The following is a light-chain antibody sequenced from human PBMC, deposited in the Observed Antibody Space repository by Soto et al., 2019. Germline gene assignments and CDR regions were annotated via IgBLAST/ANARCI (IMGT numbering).Light chain of an antibody. Sequence: DIQMTQSPSTLSASVGERVTITCRASQSISSWLAWYQQKPGKAPKLLIYAASSLESGVPSRFSGSRSGTDFTLTSSSLQPDDFATSYCQHYTSNPWPFGQGTKVEV. CDR3: QHYTSNPWP. CDR2: AAS. CDR1: QSISSW. V-gene: IGKV1-5*01. J-gene: IGKJ1*01.